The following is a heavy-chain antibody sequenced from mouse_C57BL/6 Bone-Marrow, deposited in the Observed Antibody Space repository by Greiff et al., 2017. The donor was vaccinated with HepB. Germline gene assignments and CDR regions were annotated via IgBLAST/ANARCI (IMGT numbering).Heavy chain of an antibody. V-gene: IGHV10-1*01. CDR3: VRPLGGWFAY. Sequence: EVKLVESGGGLVQPKGSLKLSCAASGFSFNTYAMNWVRQAPGKGLEWVARIRSKSNNYATYYADSVKDRFTISRDESESMLYLQMNNLKTEDTAMYYCVRPLGGWFAYWGQGTLVTVSA. CDR1: GFSFNTYA. J-gene: IGHJ3*01. CDR2: IRSKSNNYAT. D-gene: IGHD4-1*01.